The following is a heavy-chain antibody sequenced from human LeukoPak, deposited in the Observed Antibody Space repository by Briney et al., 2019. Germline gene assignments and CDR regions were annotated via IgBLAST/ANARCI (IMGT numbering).Heavy chain of an antibody. CDR3: ANGRGPKPHAFDI. CDR1: GFTFSSYG. CDR2: ISSDGSNK. Sequence: GGSLRLSCAASGFTFSSYGMHWVRQAPGKGLEWVAVISSDGSNKYYADSVKGRFTISRDNSKNTLYLQMNSLRAEDTAVYYCANGRGPKPHAFDIWGQGTMVTVSS. D-gene: IGHD1-1*01. V-gene: IGHV3-30*18. J-gene: IGHJ3*02.